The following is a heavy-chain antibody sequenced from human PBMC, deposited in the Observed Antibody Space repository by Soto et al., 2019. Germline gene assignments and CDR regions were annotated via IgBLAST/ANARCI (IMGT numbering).Heavy chain of an antibody. V-gene: IGHV4-34*01. J-gene: IGHJ2*01. Sequence: QVQLQQWGAGLLKPSETLSLTCAVYGGSFSGYYWSWIRQPPGKGLEWIGEINHSGSTNYNPSLMSRVTISVDTSKNQFSLKLSSVTAADTAVYYCASRMRLSRDGYRIWYFDLWGRGTLVTVSS. CDR2: INHSGST. CDR3: ASRMRLSRDGYRIWYFDL. CDR1: GGSFSGYY. D-gene: IGHD5-12*01.